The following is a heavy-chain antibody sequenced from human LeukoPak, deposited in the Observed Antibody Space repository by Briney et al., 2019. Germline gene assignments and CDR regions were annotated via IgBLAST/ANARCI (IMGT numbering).Heavy chain of an antibody. Sequence: GGSLRLSCAASGFTFSSYWMHWVRHAPGKGLVWVSRINSDGSSTSYADSVKGRFTTSRDNAKNTLYLQMNSLRAEDTAVYYCARDASCSGGSCYFEGIYNWFDPWGQGTLVTVSS. CDR3: ARDASCSGGSCYFEGIYNWFDP. CDR2: INSDGSST. CDR1: GFTFSSYW. V-gene: IGHV3-74*01. J-gene: IGHJ5*02. D-gene: IGHD2-15*01.